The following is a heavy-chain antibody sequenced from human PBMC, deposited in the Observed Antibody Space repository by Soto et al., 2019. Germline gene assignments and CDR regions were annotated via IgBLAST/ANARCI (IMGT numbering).Heavy chain of an antibody. Sequence: XGSLRLSCAASGFTFSSYAMSWVRQAPGKGLEWVSAISGSGGSTYYADSVKGRFTISRDNSKNTLYLQMNSLRAEDTAVYYCAKDYGYYDFWSGYPDAFDIWGQGTMVTVSS. D-gene: IGHD3-3*01. J-gene: IGHJ3*02. CDR1: GFTFSSYA. CDR3: AKDYGYYDFWSGYPDAFDI. V-gene: IGHV3-23*01. CDR2: ISGSGGST.